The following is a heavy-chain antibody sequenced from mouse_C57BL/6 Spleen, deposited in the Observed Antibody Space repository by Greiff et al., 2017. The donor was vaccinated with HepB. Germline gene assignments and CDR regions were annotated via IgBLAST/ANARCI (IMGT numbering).Heavy chain of an antibody. CDR1: GYAFSSSW. V-gene: IGHV1-82*01. CDR3: ARERDYGSS. CDR2: IYPGDGDT. J-gene: IGHJ4*01. D-gene: IGHD1-1*01. Sequence: VKLMESGPELVKPGASVKISCKASGYAFSSSWMNWVKQRPGKGLEWIGRIYPGDGDTNYNGKFKGKATLTADKSSSTAYMQLSSLTSEDSAVYFCARERDYGSSWGQGTSVTVSS.